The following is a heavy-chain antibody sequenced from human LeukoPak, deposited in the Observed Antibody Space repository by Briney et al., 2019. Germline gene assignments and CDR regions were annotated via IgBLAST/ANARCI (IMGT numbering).Heavy chain of an antibody. CDR1: GGSISSYY. V-gene: IGHV4-59*08. D-gene: IGHD1-1*01. Sequence: PSETLSLTCTVSGGSISSYYWSWIRQPPGKGLEWIGYIYYSGSTNYNPSLKSRVTISVDTSKNQFSLKLSSVTAADTAVYYCARRRGNWAFDIWGRGTMVTVSS. J-gene: IGHJ3*02. CDR2: IYYSGST. CDR3: ARRRGNWAFDI.